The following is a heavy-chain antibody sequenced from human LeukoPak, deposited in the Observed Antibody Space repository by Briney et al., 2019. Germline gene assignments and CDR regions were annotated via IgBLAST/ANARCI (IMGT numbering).Heavy chain of an antibody. D-gene: IGHD6-6*01. J-gene: IGHJ4*02. CDR2: IYYSGST. CDR1: GGSISSHY. V-gene: IGHV4-59*11. CDR3: ARGIRGGSSSLHFDY. Sequence: SEILSLTCTVSGGSISSHYWSWIRQPPGKGLEWIGYIYYSGSTNYNPSLKSRVTISVDTSKNQFSLKLSSVTAADTAAYYCARGIRGGSSSLHFDYWGQGTLVTVSS.